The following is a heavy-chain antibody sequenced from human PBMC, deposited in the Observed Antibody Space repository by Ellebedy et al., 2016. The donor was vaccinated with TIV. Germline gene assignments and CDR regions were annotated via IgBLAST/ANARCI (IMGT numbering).Heavy chain of an antibody. CDR1: GDSISSSTNY. J-gene: IGHJ4*02. D-gene: IGHD3-9*01. Sequence: MPSETLSLTCTVSGDSISSSTNYWVWIRRPPGRGLEWIGSMFSNGFTYYNPSLNSRLTISVDTSKNQFSLKLSSVTAADTAVYYCARGLRYFDWLFALDYWGQGTLVTVSS. CDR2: MFSNGFT. V-gene: IGHV4-39*01. CDR3: ARGLRYFDWLFALDY.